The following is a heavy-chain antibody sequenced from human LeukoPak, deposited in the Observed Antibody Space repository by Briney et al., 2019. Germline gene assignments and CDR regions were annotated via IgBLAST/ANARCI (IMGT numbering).Heavy chain of an antibody. J-gene: IGHJ4*02. CDR2: ISYDGSNK. CDR3: AKEEGTGTGLDY. Sequence: PGGSLRLSCAASGFTFSSYPMHWVRQAPGKGLEWVAVISYDGSNKYYADPVKGRFTISRDKSKNTLSLQMNSLRVEDTAVYYCAKEEGTGTGLDYWGQGTLVTVSS. V-gene: IGHV3-30-3*01. CDR1: GFTFSSYP. D-gene: IGHD1-1*01.